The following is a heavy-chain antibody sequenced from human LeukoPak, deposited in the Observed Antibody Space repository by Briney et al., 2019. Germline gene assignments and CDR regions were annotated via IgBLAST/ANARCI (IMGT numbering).Heavy chain of an antibody. CDR1: GFTFSSYA. Sequence: GRSLRLSCAASGFTFSSYAMHWVRQAPGKGLEWVAVISYDGRNKYYADSVKRRFTIPRDNSKNTLYLQMNSLRAEDTAVYYCARDHRNYFDYWGQGTLVTVSS. V-gene: IGHV3-30*04. CDR3: ARDHRNYFDY. CDR2: ISYDGRNK. J-gene: IGHJ4*02. D-gene: IGHD1-14*01.